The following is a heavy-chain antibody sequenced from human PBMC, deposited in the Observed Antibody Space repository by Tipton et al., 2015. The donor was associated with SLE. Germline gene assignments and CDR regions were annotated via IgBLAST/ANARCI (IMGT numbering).Heavy chain of an antibody. D-gene: IGHD7-27*01. CDR2: IYSDGAT. V-gene: IGHV4-61*02. Sequence: TLSLTCTVSGGSVNSTTYYWGWIRQPAGKGLEWIGRIYSDGATNYNPSLKSRVSMSIDTSKSQFSLKLNYVTAADTAVYYCARGPGAATGEAFDIWGQGTTVTVSS. J-gene: IGHJ3*02. CDR1: GGSVNSTTYY. CDR3: ARGPGAATGEAFDI.